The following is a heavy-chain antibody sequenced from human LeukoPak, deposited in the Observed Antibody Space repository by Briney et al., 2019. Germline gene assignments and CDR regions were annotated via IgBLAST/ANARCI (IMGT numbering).Heavy chain of an antibody. D-gene: IGHD3-22*01. V-gene: IGHV1-18*01. J-gene: IGHJ4*02. CDR2: ISAYNGNT. CDR1: GYTFTSYG. Sequence: ASVKVSCKASGYTFTSYGISWVRQAPGQGLEWMGWISAYNGNTNYAQKFQGRVTMTRNTSISTAYMELSSLRSEDTAVYYCARGGHDSSGYYYPFGYWGQGTLVTVSS. CDR3: ARGGHDSSGYYYPFGY.